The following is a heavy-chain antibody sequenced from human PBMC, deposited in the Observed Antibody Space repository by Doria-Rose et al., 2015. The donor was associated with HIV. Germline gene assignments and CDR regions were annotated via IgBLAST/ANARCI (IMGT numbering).Heavy chain of an antibody. Sequence: QVTLKESGPVLVRPTETLTLTCTVSGVSLSSPGMGVSWIRQPPGKALEWLANIFSDDERSYNTSLKSRLSIARGASNSQVFLTMTDMDPVDTATYYCARIKSSRWYHKYYFDFWGQGTLVIVSA. D-gene: IGHD6-13*01. CDR1: GVSLSSPGMG. J-gene: IGHJ4*02. CDR3: ARIKSSRWYHKYYFDF. CDR2: IFSDDER. V-gene: IGHV2-26*01.